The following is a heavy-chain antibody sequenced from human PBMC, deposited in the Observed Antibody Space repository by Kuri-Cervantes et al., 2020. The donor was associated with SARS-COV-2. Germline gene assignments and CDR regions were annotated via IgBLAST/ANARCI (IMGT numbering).Heavy chain of an antibody. Sequence: ETLFLTCAASGFTFSSYSMNWVRQAPGKGLEWVSSISSSSSYIYYADSVKGRFTISRDNAKNSLYLQMNSLRAEDTAVYYCARGSCSSTSCYYTNWFDPWGQGTLVTVSS. CDR3: ARGSCSSTSCYYTNWFDP. D-gene: IGHD2-2*01. J-gene: IGHJ5*02. CDR2: ISSSSSYI. CDR1: GFTFSSYS. V-gene: IGHV3-21*01.